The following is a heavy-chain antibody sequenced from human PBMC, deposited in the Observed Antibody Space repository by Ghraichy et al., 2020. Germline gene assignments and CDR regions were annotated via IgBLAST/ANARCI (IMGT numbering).Heavy chain of an antibody. D-gene: IGHD3-3*01. CDR1: GGSFSGYY. CDR3: ARDRLSYYDFWSGYKNWFDP. V-gene: IGHV4-34*01. CDR2: INHSGST. J-gene: IGHJ5*02. Sequence: SETLSLTCAVYGGSFSGYYWSWIRQPPGKGLEWIGEINHSGSTNYNPSLKSRVTISVDTSKNQFSLKLSSVTAADTAVYYCARDRLSYYDFWSGYKNWFDPWGQGTLVTVSS.